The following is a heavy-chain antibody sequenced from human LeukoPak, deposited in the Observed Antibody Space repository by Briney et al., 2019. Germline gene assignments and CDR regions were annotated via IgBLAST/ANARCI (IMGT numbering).Heavy chain of an antibody. D-gene: IGHD5-18*01. J-gene: IGHJ4*02. V-gene: IGHV4-59*08. CDR3: ARLRDSAILYFDS. CDR2: IFYSGRT. Sequence: SETLSLTCTVSGGSISSYYWSWIRQPPGKGLEWIGYIFYSGRTNYNPSLESRVTISIDTSKNQFSLRLRSVTAADTAVYYCARLRDSAILYFDSWGQGTLVTVSS. CDR1: GGSISSYY.